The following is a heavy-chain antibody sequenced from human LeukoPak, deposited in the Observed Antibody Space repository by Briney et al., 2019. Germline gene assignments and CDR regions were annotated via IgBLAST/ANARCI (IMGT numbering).Heavy chain of an antibody. CDR2: INSDGRST. CDR1: GFTFSSYW. V-gene: IGHV3-74*01. D-gene: IGHD4-17*01. J-gene: IGHJ4*02. CDR3: ATYGDYGYY. Sequence: GGSLRLSCAASGFTFSSYWMHWVRQAPGKGLVWVSRINSDGRSTNYADSVKGRFTISRDNAKNTLYLQMNSLRAEDTAVYYCATYGDYGYYWGQGTLVTVSS.